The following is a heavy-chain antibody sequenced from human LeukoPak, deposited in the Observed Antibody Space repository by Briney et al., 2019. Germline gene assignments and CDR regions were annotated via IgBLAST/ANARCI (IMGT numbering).Heavy chain of an antibody. CDR3: ARDSYYDSSGYFDY. CDR1: GFTVSSNY. Sequence: PGGSLRLSCAASGFTVSSNYMSWVRQAPGKGLEWVSVICSGGSTYYADSVKGRFTISRDNSKNTLYLQMNSLRAEDTAVYYCARDSYYDSSGYFDYWGQGTLVTVSS. V-gene: IGHV3-66*02. J-gene: IGHJ4*02. D-gene: IGHD3-22*01. CDR2: ICSGGST.